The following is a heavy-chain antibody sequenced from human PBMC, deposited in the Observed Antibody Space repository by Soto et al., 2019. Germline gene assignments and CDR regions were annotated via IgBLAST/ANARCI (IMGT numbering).Heavy chain of an antibody. J-gene: IGHJ4*02. CDR1: GGSFSGYY. CDR2: INHSGST. Sequence: SETLSLTCAVYGGSFSGYYWSWIRQPPGKGLEWIGEINHSGSTNYNPSLKSRVTISVDTSKNQFSLKLSSVTAADTAVYYCARGRGYDILTGYDYWGQGTLVTV. D-gene: IGHD3-9*01. CDR3: ARGRGYDILTGYDY. V-gene: IGHV4-34*01.